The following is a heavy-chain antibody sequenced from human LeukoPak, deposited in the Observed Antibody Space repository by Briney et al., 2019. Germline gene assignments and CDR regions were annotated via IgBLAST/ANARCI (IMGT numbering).Heavy chain of an antibody. CDR2: ITGDGTTT. CDR1: GLTFSSYG. V-gene: IGHV3-23*01. CDR3: AKMQGYFDY. Sequence: GGPLRLSCEASGLTFSSYGMSWVRQAPGKGLQWVSAITGDGTTTYYADSVKGRFTISRDNSKNMPYLQMSSLRAEDTAVYYCAKMQGYFDYWGQGTLVPVSS. J-gene: IGHJ4*02.